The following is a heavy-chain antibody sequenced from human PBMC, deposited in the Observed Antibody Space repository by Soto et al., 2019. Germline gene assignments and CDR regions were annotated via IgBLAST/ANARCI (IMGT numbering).Heavy chain of an antibody. D-gene: IGHD1-26*01. CDR1: GFSFSGYN. J-gene: IGHJ4*02. CDR3: ARDVGGSYPAYFDY. Sequence: GGSLRLSCAASGFSFSGYNMNWVRQAPGKGLEWVSFISSSGTYIYYADSVKGRFTISRDNAKNSVNLQMDSLRAEDTAIYYCARDVGGSYPAYFDYWGQGALVTVSS. V-gene: IGHV3-21*06. CDR2: ISSSGTYI.